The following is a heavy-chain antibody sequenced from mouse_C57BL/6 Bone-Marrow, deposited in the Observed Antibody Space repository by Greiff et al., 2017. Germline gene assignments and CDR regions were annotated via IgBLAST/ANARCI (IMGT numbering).Heavy chain of an antibody. D-gene: IGHD2-13*01. J-gene: IGHJ4*01. CDR3: ARSTADSGDYCAMGY. V-gene: IGHV1-61*01. CDR2: IYPSDSET. CDR1: GYTFTSYW. Sequence: QVQLQQPGAELVRPGSSVKLSCKASGYTFTSYWMEWVKQRPGKDLEWIGNIYPSDSETHHNQQFKDKDTLTVDTSSSPAYMQRSSLTSEDSAVCCCARSTADSGDYCAMGYWGQGTSVTVSS.